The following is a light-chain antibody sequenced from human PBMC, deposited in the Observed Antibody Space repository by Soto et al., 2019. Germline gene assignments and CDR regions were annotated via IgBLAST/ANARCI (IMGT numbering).Light chain of an antibody. Sequence: DIQLTQSPSFLSASVGDRVTITCRASQGIGNDLGWYQQKPGKAPKRLIHATSSLQSGVPSRFSGSGSGTEFTLTINSLQPEDFATYYCLQHNTYPRTFGQGTKV. CDR2: ATS. J-gene: IGKJ1*01. V-gene: IGKV1-17*01. CDR3: LQHNTYPRT. CDR1: QGIGND.